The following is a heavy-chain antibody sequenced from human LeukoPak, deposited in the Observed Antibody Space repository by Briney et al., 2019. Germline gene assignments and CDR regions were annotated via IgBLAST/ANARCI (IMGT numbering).Heavy chain of an antibody. CDR1: GFTFSNYW. CDR3: ARDDYGGTAY. D-gene: IGHD4/OR15-4a*01. Sequence: PGGSLRLSCAASGFTFSNYWMSWVRQAPGKGLEWVANIKQDGSEKYYVDSMRGRFTISRDNAKNSLYLQMNSLRADDTAVYYCARDDYGGTAYWGQGTLLTVSS. V-gene: IGHV3-7*01. CDR2: IKQDGSEK. J-gene: IGHJ4*02.